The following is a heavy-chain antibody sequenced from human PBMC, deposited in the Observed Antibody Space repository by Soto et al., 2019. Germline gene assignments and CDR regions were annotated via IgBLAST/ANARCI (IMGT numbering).Heavy chain of an antibody. CDR1: GGGNLRDYR. Sequence: SVKVSCKASGGGNLRDYRTTWVRRAPGQGLEWMGGIIPKLGSANYAQNFQGRVTVTADESTNTVYMELRSLRSDDTAVYYCARGGDGYNFLAVYWGQGTPVTVSS. CDR2: IIPKLGSA. D-gene: IGHD2-21*01. V-gene: IGHV1-69*13. CDR3: ARGGDGYNFLAVY. J-gene: IGHJ4*02.